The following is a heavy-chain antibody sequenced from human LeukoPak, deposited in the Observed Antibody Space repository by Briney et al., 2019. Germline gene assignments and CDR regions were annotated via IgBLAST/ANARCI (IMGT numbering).Heavy chain of an antibody. CDR1: GGTFSSYA. J-gene: IGHJ4*02. CDR3: ARDEDTAMDY. CDR2: IIPIFGTA. D-gene: IGHD5-18*01. Sequence: ASVMVSCKASGGTFSSYAISWVRQAPGQGLEWMGRIIPIFGTANYAQKFQGRVTITTDESTSTAYMELSSLRSEDTAVYYCARDEDTAMDYWGQGTLVTVSS. V-gene: IGHV1-69*05.